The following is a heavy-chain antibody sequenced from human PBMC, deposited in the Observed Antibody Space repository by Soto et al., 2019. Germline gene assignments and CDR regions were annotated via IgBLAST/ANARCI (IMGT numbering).Heavy chain of an antibody. CDR1: GYTFTSYG. V-gene: IGHV1-18*01. Sequence: ASVKVSCKASGYTFTSYGISWVRQAPGQGLEWMGWISAYNGNTNYAQKLQGRVTMTTDTSTSTAYMELRSLRSDDTAVYYCARVYHSRVGPRDDYLDYWGQGTLVTVSS. J-gene: IGHJ4*02. CDR2: ISAYNGNT. CDR3: ARVYHSRVGPRDDYLDY. D-gene: IGHD1-26*01.